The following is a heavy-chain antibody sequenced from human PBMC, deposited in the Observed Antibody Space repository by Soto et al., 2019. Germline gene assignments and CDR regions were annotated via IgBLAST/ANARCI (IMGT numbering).Heavy chain of an antibody. J-gene: IGHJ4*02. CDR3: AAWTGTTSSIDH. D-gene: IGHD1-7*01. CDR1: GGTFSSYA. V-gene: IGHV1-69*13. Sequence: ASVKVSCKASGGTFSSYAISWVRQAPGQGLEWMGGIIPVLGTPNYAQKFQGRVTITADESTSTAYMELSSLTSENTAVYYCAAWTGTTSSIDHWGQGTLVTVSS. CDR2: IIPVLGTP.